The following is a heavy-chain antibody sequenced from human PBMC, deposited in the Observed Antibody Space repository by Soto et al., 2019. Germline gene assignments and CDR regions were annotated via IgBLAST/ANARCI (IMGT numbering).Heavy chain of an antibody. V-gene: IGHV3-23*01. J-gene: IGHJ4*02. D-gene: IGHD1-26*01. CDR1: GFTFSSYA. Sequence: EVQLLESGGGLVQPGGSLRLSCAASGFTFSSYAMRWVRQAPGKGLEWASAISGSGGSTYYADSVKGRFTISRDNSKNTLYLQMNSLTAEATAVYYCARRGSGSYYDYWGQGTLVTVSS. CDR3: ARRGSGSYYDY. CDR2: ISGSGGST.